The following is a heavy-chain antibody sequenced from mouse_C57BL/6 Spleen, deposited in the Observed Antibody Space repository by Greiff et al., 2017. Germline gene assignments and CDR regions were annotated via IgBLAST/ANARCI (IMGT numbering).Heavy chain of an antibody. J-gene: IGHJ4*01. CDR1: GFTFSSYG. V-gene: IGHV5-6*02. CDR3: ARRYDYDSYYAMYY. Sequence: EVKLVESGGDLVKPGGSLKLSCAASGFTFSSYGMSWVRQTPDKRLEWVATISSGGSYTYYPDSVKGRFTISRDNAKNTLYLQMSSLKSEDTAMYYCARRYDYDSYYAMYYWGQGTSVTVSS. D-gene: IGHD2-4*01. CDR2: ISSGGSYT.